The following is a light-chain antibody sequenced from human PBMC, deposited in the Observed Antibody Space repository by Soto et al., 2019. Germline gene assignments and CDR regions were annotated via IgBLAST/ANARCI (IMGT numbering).Light chain of an antibody. CDR3: QQYENLHT. J-gene: IGKJ5*01. CDR2: VAS. CDR1: QDISNY. Sequence: EIQMPQSPSSLSATVGDRVTITRQASQDISNYLNWYQQKPGRAPKLLIYVASNLEAGVPSRFRGSGSGTDFTFTISRLQPEDIAAYYCQQYENLHTFGQGTRLEIK. V-gene: IGKV1-33*01.